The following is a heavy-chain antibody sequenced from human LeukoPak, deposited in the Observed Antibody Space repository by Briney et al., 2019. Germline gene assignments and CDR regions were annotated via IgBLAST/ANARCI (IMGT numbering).Heavy chain of an antibody. CDR1: GLTLSSSW. D-gene: IGHD5-18*01. J-gene: IGHJ4*02. CDR2: INPDGNKK. V-gene: IGHV3-7*01. CDR3: ARDLAYSRMDY. Sequence: GESLRLFCSVSGLTLSSSWMDWVRQPPGRGREWVASINPDGNKKYSADSVKGPFTISRDNADNSLYLQMNSLRVANTAFSYCARDLAYSRMDYWGQGMLVTVSS.